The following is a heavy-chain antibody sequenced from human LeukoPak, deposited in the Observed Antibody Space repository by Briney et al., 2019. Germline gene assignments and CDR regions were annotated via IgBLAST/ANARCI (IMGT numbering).Heavy chain of an antibody. V-gene: IGHV5-51*01. CDR3: ARLKDDSSGYDAFDI. J-gene: IGHJ3*02. CDR1: GYRFTGYW. Sequence: GESLKISCKGSGYRFTGYWIGWVRQMPEKGLERMGIIYPGDSDTKYSPSFQGQVTISADKSISTAYLQWSSLKASDTAMYYCARLKDDSSGYDAFDIWGQGTMVTVSS. D-gene: IGHD3-22*01. CDR2: IYPGDSDT.